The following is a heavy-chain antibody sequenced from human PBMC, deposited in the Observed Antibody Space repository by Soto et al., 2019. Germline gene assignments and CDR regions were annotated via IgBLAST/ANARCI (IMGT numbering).Heavy chain of an antibody. D-gene: IGHD3-10*01. V-gene: IGHV3-15*01. CDR1: GFTFSKTY. CDR3: STVRTY. J-gene: IGHJ4*02. Sequence: GGSLRLSCAASGFTFSKTYMNWVRQAPGKGLEWVGRIKPNTDGGTTDYAAPVEGRFTISRDDSKNTLYLQMNSLKTDDTAVYYCSTVRTYWGQGTLVTVSS. CDR2: IKPNTDGGTT.